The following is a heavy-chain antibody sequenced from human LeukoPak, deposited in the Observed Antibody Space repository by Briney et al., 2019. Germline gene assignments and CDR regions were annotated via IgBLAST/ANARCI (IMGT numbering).Heavy chain of an antibody. CDR3: ASFIATHYYYYGMDV. CDR1: GFIFSDYY. J-gene: IGHJ6*02. V-gene: IGHV3-23*01. D-gene: IGHD6-13*01. Sequence: GGSLRLSCAASGFIFSDYYMSWIRQAPGKGLEWVSAISGSGGSTYYADSVKGRFTISRDNSKNTLYLQMNSLRAEDTAVYYCASFIATHYYYYGMDVWGQGTTVTVSS. CDR2: ISGSGGST.